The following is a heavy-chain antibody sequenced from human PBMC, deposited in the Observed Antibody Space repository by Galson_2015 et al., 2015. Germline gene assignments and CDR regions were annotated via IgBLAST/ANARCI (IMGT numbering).Heavy chain of an antibody. D-gene: IGHD3-9*01. Sequence: PALVKPTQTLTLTCTFSGFSLCTGGVGVGWIRQPPGKALEWLALIYWNDDKRYSPSLKSRLTITKDTSKNQVVLTMTNMDPVDTATYYCAHGLNEYYDILTGYCAFDIWGQGTMVTVSS. CDR1: GFSLCTGGVG. CDR3: AHGLNEYYDILTGYCAFDI. V-gene: IGHV2-5*01. CDR2: IYWNDDK. J-gene: IGHJ3*02.